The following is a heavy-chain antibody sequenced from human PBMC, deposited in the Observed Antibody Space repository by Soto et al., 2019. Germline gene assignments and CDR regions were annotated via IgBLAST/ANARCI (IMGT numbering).Heavy chain of an antibody. V-gene: IGHV4-4*07. Sequence: SETLSLTCTVPGASISGFYWSWIRKSAGKGLEWIGRIYATGTTDYNPSLKSRVMMSVDAPKKQFSLKLRSVTAADTAVYYCVRDGTKTLRDWFDPWGQGISVTVSS. CDR3: VRDGTKTLRDWFDP. CDR2: IYATGTT. J-gene: IGHJ5*02. CDR1: GASISGFY. D-gene: IGHD1-1*01.